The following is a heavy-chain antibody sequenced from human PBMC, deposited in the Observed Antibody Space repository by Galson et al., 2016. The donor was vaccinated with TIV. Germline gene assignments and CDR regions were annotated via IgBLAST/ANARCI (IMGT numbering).Heavy chain of an antibody. V-gene: IGHV1-69-2*01. CDR1: GYIFTERF. CDR2: VDPDNGET. J-gene: IGHJ4*02. D-gene: IGHD5-12*01. Sequence: VKVSCKVSGYIFTERFIHWVRQAPGERPEWVGRVDPDNGETLYAEKFQGRVTMAADTSGDTAFMELSNLRSEDTAFFYCTTGGGSSDSYYFYCWGLGTLVTVSS. CDR3: TTGGGSSDSYYFYC.